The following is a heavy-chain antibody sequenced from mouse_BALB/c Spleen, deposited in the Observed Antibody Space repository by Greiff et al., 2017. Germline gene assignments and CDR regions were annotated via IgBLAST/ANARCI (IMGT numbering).Heavy chain of an antibody. CDR3: ARVRGNYFYAMDY. CDR1: GFTFSDYG. Sequence: EVMLVESGGGLVQPGGSRKLSCAASGFTFSDYGMAWVRQAPGKGPAWVAFISNLAYSIYYADTVTGRFTISRENAKNTLYLEMSSLRSEDTAMYYCARVRGNYFYAMDYWGQGTSVTVSS. D-gene: IGHD2-1*01. J-gene: IGHJ4*01. CDR2: ISNLAYSI. V-gene: IGHV5-15*02.